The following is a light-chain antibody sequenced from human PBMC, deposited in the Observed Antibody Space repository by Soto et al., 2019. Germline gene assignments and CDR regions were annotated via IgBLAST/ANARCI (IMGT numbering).Light chain of an antibody. CDR2: DAS. J-gene: IGKJ2*01. V-gene: IGKV1D-16*01. CDR1: QGISSW. CDR3: QQYDSYSKT. Sequence: DIQMTQSPSSVSASVGDRVTITCRASQGISSWLAWYQQKPEKAPKLVIYDASSLQSGVPSRFSGSGSGTEFTLTISTLQPDDFATYYCQQYDSYSKTFGQGTQLEIK.